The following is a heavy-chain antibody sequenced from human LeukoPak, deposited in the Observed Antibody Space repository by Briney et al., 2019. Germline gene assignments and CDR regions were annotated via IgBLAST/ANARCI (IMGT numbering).Heavy chain of an antibody. J-gene: IGHJ4*02. D-gene: IGHD3-10*01. V-gene: IGHV1-46*01. CDR3: ARGRPDYGSGSPTIGFDY. Sequence: ASVKVSCKASGYTFTSYYMHWVRQAPGQGLEWMGIINPSGGSTSYAQKFQGRVTMTRDTSTSTVYMELSSLRSEDTAVYYCARGRPDYGSGSPTIGFDYWGQGTLVTVSS. CDR2: INPSGGST. CDR1: GYTFTSYY.